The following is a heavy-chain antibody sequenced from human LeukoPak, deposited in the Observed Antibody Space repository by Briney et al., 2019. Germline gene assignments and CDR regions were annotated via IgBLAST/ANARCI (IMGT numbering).Heavy chain of an antibody. CDR3: ARVYTIFRIDYMDV. J-gene: IGHJ6*03. D-gene: IGHD3-3*01. V-gene: IGHV4-4*07. CDR1: GGSISSYY. CDR2: IYTSGST. Sequence: SETLSLTCTVSGGSISSYYWSWIRQPAGKGLEWIGRIYTSGSTNYNPSLKSRVTMSVDTSKNQFSLKLSSVTAADTAVYYCARVYTIFRIDYMDVWGKGTTVTVSS.